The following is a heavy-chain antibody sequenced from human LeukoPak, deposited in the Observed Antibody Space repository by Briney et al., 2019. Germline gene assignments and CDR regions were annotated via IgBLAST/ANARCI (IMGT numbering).Heavy chain of an antibody. CDR2: IYPGDSDT. V-gene: IGHV5-51*01. CDR1: GYSFTSYW. J-gene: IGHJ4*02. Sequence: GESLKTSCKGSGYSFTSYWIGWVRQMPGKGLEWMGIIYPGDSDTRYSPSFQGQVTISADKSISTAYLQWSSLKASDTAMYYCARLKGSIVVVPAAITFDYWGQGTLVTVSS. CDR3: ARLKGSIVVVPAAITFDY. D-gene: IGHD2-2*01.